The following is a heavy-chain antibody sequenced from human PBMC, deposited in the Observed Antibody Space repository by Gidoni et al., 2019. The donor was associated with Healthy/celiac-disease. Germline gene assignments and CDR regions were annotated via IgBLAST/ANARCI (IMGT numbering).Heavy chain of an antibody. J-gene: IGHJ3*02. CDR3: ARDRYDSSGNNGWGLDAFDI. D-gene: IGHD3-22*01. CDR2: IYYSGST. CDR1: GGSISSGGYY. Sequence: QVQLQESGPGLVKPSQTLSLTCTVSGGSISSGGYYWSWIRQHPGKGLEWIGYIYYSGSTYYNPSLKSRVTISVDTSKNQFSLKLRSVTAADTAVYYCARDRYDSSGNNGWGLDAFDIWGQGTMVTVSS. V-gene: IGHV4-31*03.